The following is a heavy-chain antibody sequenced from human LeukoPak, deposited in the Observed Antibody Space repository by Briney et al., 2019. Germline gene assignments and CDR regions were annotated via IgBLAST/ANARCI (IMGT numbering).Heavy chain of an antibody. CDR2: ISSSSSTI. V-gene: IGHV3-48*01. CDR1: GFTFSSYS. J-gene: IGHJ6*03. CDR3: ARMDTAYYYMDV. Sequence: GGSLRLSCAASGFTFSSYSMNWVRQAPGKGLEWVSYISSSSSTIYYADSVKGRFTISRDNAKNSLYLQMNSLRAEDTAVYYCARMDTAYYYMDVWGKGTTVTVSS. D-gene: IGHD5-18*01.